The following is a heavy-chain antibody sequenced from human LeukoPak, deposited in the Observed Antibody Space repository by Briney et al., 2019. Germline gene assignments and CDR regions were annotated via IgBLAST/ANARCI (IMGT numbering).Heavy chain of an antibody. J-gene: IGHJ4*02. Sequence: SQTLSLTCAISGDSVSSNSVAWNWIRQSPSRGLEWPGRTYYRSKWYNDYAVSVKSRITINPDTSNNQFSLHLRSVTPEDTAVYYCARGNRFDCWGQGSLVTVSS. CDR3: ARGNRFDC. D-gene: IGHD1-14*01. CDR1: GDSVSSNSVA. CDR2: TYYRSKWYN. V-gene: IGHV6-1*01.